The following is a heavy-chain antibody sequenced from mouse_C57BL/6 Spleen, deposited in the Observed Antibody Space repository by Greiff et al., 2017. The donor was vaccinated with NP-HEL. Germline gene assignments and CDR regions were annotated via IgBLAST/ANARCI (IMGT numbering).Heavy chain of an antibody. Sequence: EVQLQQSGPELVKPGASVKISCKASGYTFTDYYMNWVKQSHGKSLEWIGDINPNNGGTSYNQKFKGKATLTVDKSSSTAYMELRSLTSEDSAVYYCARSSEGLAFDYWGQGTTLTVSS. CDR1: GYTFTDYY. CDR3: ARSSEGLAFDY. D-gene: IGHD2-10*02. CDR2: INPNNGGT. V-gene: IGHV1-26*01. J-gene: IGHJ2*01.